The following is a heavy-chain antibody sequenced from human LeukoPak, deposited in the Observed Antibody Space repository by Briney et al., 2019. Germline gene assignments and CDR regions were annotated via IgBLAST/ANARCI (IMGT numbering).Heavy chain of an antibody. V-gene: IGHV3-23*01. CDR1: GLTFSSYA. Sequence: GGSPRLSCAASGLTFSSYAMSWVRQAPGKGLEWVSGISGSGGSTYYADSVKGRFTISRDNSKNTLYLQMNSLRAEDTAVYYCARDFPGIAVAGTRPLDYWGQGTLVTVSS. D-gene: IGHD6-19*01. CDR2: ISGSGGST. J-gene: IGHJ4*02. CDR3: ARDFPGIAVAGTRPLDY.